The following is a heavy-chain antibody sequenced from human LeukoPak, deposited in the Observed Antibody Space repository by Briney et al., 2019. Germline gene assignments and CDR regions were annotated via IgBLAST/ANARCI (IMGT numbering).Heavy chain of an antibody. D-gene: IGHD4-17*01. Sequence: PGGSLRLSCAASGFTLSNYSMNWVRQAPGKGLEWVAFISSSSSYIFYADSLKGRFTISRDNAKNSLNLQMNSLRADDTAVYYCARDLAYGDDGLWGQGTLVTVSS. V-gene: IGHV3-21*01. CDR2: ISSSSSYI. CDR3: ARDLAYGDDGL. J-gene: IGHJ4*02. CDR1: GFTLSNYS.